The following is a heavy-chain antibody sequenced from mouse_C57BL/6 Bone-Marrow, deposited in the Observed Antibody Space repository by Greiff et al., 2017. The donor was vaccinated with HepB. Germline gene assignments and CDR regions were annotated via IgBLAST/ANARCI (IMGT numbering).Heavy chain of an antibody. D-gene: IGHD1-1*01. V-gene: IGHV1-81*01. Sequence: QVQLQQSGAELARPGASVKLSCKASGYTFTSYGISWVKQRTGQGLEWIGEIYPRSGNTYYNEKFKGKATLTADKYSSTAYMELRSLTSEDSAVYFCARRTTSRFAYWGQGTLVTVSA. CDR1: GYTFTSYG. J-gene: IGHJ3*01. CDR3: ARRTTSRFAY. CDR2: IYPRSGNT.